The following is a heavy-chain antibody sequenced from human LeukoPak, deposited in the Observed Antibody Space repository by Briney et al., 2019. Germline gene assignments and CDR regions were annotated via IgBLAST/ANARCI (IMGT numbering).Heavy chain of an antibody. CDR2: IWYDGSNK. CDR1: GFTFSSYG. Sequence: PGRSLRLSCAASGFTFSSYGMHWVRQAPGKGLEWVAVIWYDGSNKYYADSVKGRFTISRDNSKNTLYLQMNSLRAEDTAVYYCARDLLTHSSSWYIIEYYYYGMDVWGQGTTVTVSS. CDR3: ARDLLTHSSSWYIIEYYYYGMDV. V-gene: IGHV3-33*01. J-gene: IGHJ6*02. D-gene: IGHD6-13*01.